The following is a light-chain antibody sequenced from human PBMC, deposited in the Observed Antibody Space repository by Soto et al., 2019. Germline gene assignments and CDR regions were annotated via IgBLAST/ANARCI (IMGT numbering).Light chain of an antibody. CDR1: SSKIGSYY. CDR3: AAWDDSLSGVV. J-gene: IGLJ2*01. CDR2: RNN. V-gene: IGLV1-47*01. Sequence: QSVLTQPPSASGTPGQRVTISCSASSSKIGSYYVYWYQRLPGTAPKLLIYRNNQRPSGVPDRFSGSKSGTSASLAISGLRSDDEADYYCAAWDDSLSGVVFGGGTKLTVL.